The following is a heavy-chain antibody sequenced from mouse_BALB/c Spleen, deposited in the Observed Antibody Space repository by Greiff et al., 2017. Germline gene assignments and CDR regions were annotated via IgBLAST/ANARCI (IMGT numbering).Heavy chain of an antibody. V-gene: IGHV2-2*02. CDR2: IWSGGST. CDR3: ARNGEVRRGGAMDY. Sequence: VKLQESGPGLVQPSQSLSITCTVSGFSLTSYGVHCVRQSPGKGLEWLGVIWSGGSTDYNAAFISRLSISKDNSKSQVFFKMNSLQANDTAIYYCARNGEVRRGGAMDYWGQGTSVTVSS. J-gene: IGHJ4*01. D-gene: IGHD2-14*01. CDR1: GFSLTSYG.